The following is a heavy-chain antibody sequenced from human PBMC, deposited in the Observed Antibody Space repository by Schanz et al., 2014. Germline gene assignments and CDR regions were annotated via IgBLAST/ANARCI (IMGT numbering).Heavy chain of an antibody. CDR2: MSYDGSIK. CDR1: GFAFSVYG. CDR3: AREQIMAAAGLVDY. J-gene: IGHJ4*01. D-gene: IGHD6-13*01. Sequence: QVQMVESGGGVVQPGRSLRLSCAASGFAFSVYGMHWVRQAPGKGPEWVAAMSYDGSIKYYGDSVKGRFTISRDNSKNTLYLQMNSLRAEDTAVYYCAREQIMAAAGLVDYWGHGTLVTVSS. V-gene: IGHV3-33*01.